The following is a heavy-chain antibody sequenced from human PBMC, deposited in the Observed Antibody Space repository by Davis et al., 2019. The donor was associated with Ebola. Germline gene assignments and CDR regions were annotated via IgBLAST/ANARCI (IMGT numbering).Heavy chain of an antibody. CDR3: ARGPMIVVVRWYYYYGMDV. D-gene: IGHD3-22*01. V-gene: IGHV4-34*01. J-gene: IGHJ6*02. Sequence: MPSETLSLTCAVYGASFSGYYWSWIRQPPGKGLEWIGEINRGGGTNYNPSLKSRVTISSDMSKNQFSLKLSSVTAADTAVYYCARGPMIVVVRWYYYYGMDVWGQGTTVTVSS. CDR2: INRGGGT. CDR1: GASFSGYY.